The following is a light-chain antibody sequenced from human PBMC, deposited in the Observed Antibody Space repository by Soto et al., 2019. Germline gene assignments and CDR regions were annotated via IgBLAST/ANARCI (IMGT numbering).Light chain of an antibody. CDR3: QHLNSYRLYT. Sequence: DIQLTQSPSFLSASVGDRVTVTCRASQVINNYLAWYQQKPGKAPKLLIYAASTLQLGVPSRFSGSGSGTEFTLTINSLQPEDFATSYCQHLNSYRLYTFGQGTRLEVK. V-gene: IGKV1-9*01. CDR2: AAS. CDR1: QVINNY. J-gene: IGKJ2*01.